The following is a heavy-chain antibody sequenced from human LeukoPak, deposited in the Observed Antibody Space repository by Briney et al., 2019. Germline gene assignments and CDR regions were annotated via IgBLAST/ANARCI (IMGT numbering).Heavy chain of an antibody. V-gene: IGHV4-34*01. CDR1: GGSFSGYY. D-gene: IGHD3-10*01. CDR2: INHSGST. CDR3: ASYYYGSGSYYKPPDAFDI. Sequence: SETLSLTCAVYGGSFSGYYWSWIRQPPGKGLEWIGEINHSGSTNYNPSLKSRVTISVDTSKNQFSLKLSSVTAADTAVYYCASYYYGSGSYYKPPDAFDIWGQGTMVTVSS. J-gene: IGHJ3*02.